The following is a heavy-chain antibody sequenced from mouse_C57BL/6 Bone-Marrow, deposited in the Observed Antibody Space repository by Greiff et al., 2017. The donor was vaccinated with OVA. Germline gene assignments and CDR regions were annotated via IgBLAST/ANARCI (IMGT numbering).Heavy chain of an antibody. CDR1: GFNIKDDY. J-gene: IGHJ3*01. CDR3: TTWGYYGSSSWCAY. V-gene: IGHV14-4*01. Sequence: VQLKESGAELVRPGASVKLSCTASGFNIKDDYMHWVKQRPEQGLEWIGWIDPENGDTEYASKFQGKATITADTSSNTAYLQLSSLTSEDTAVYYCTTWGYYGSSSWCAYWGQGTLVTVSA. D-gene: IGHD1-1*01. CDR2: IDPENGDT.